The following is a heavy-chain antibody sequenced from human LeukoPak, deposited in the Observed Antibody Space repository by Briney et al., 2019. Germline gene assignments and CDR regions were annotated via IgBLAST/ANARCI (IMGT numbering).Heavy chain of an antibody. CDR1: GGSFSGYY. V-gene: IGHV4-34*01. Sequence: PSETLSLTCAVYGGSFSGYYWSWIRQPPGKGLEWIGEINHSGSTNYNPSLKGRVTISVDMSKNQFSLKLSSVTAADTAVYYCARARGVVVPAARDYYYGMDVWGKGTTVTVSS. J-gene: IGHJ6*04. CDR3: ARARGVVVPAARDYYYGMDV. CDR2: INHSGST. D-gene: IGHD2-2*01.